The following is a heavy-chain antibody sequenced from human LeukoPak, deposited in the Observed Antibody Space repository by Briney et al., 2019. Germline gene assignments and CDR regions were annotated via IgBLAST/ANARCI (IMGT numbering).Heavy chain of an antibody. V-gene: IGHV3-21*01. J-gene: IGHJ3*02. D-gene: IGHD1-26*01. CDR2: ISSSSSSYI. Sequence: GGSLRLSCAASGFTFSSYSMNWVRQAPGKGLEWVSSISSSSSSYIYYADSVKGRFTISRDNAKNSLYLQMNSLRAEDTAVYYCARDSIVGAFMAFDIWGQGTMVTVSS. CDR1: GFTFSSYS. CDR3: ARDSIVGAFMAFDI.